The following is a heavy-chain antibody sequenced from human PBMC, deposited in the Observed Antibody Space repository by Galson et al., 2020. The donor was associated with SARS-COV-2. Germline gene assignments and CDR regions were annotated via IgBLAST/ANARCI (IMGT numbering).Heavy chain of an antibody. Sequence: SLKISCAASGFTFDDYAMHWVRQAPGKGLEWVSGISWNSGSIGYADSVKGRFTISRDNAKNSLYLQMNSLRAEDTALYYCAAGITMVRGTDYWGQGTLVTVSS. CDR1: GFTFDDYA. J-gene: IGHJ4*02. CDR2: ISWNSGSI. CDR3: AAGITMVRGTDY. D-gene: IGHD3-10*01. V-gene: IGHV3-9*01.